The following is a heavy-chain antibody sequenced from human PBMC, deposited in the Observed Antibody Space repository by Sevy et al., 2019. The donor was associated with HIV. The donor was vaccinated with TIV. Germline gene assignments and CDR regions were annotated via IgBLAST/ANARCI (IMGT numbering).Heavy chain of an antibody. D-gene: IGHD6-6*01. CDR1: GFTFSSYS. J-gene: IGHJ4*02. V-gene: IGHV3-21*01. CDR2: ISSSSSYI. CDR3: AREGGIAARPDYFDY. Sequence: GGSLRLSCAASGFTFSSYSMNWVRQAPGKGLEWVSSISSSSSYIYYADSVKGRFTISRDNAKNSLYLQMNSLRAEDTVVYYCAREGGIAARPDYFDYWGQGTLGTVSS.